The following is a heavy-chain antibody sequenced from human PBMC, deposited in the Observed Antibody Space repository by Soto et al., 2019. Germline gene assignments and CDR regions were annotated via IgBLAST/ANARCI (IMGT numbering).Heavy chain of an antibody. V-gene: IGHV4-30-4*01. CDR3: ARVGDPYDI. J-gene: IGHJ6*02. Sequence: PSETLSLTCSVSGGSITSGDYYWSWIRQPPGKGLEWIGYIYYSGSTFYNPSLKSRISMSVDTSKNQFSLKVSSVTAADTAVYYCARVGDPYDIWGQGTTVTVSS. D-gene: IGHD3-10*01. CDR1: GGSITSGDYY. CDR2: IYYSGST.